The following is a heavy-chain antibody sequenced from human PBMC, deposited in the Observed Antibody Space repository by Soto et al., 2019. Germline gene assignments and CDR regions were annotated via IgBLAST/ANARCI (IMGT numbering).Heavy chain of an antibody. V-gene: IGHV4-59*01. Sequence: SETLSLTCTVSGGSISSYYWSWIRQPPGKGLEWIGYIYYSGSTNYNPSLKSRVTISVDTSKNQFSLKLSSVTAADTAVYYCARDNVLGYCSGGSCYSGDYYYYYMDVWGKGTTVTVSS. CDR2: IYYSGST. CDR1: GGSISSYY. D-gene: IGHD2-15*01. CDR3: ARDNVLGYCSGGSCYSGDYYYYYMDV. J-gene: IGHJ6*03.